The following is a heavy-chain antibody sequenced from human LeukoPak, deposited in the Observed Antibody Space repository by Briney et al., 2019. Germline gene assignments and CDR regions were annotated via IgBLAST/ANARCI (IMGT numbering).Heavy chain of an antibody. CDR2: IYTSGIT. Sequence: SQTLSLTCTVSGGSIISGSYYWSWIRQPAGKGLEWIGRIYTSGITNYNPSLKSRVTISVDTSKNQFSLKLSSVTAADTAVYYCARATRWNALFDYWGQGTLVTVSS. CDR1: GGSIISGSYY. D-gene: IGHD1-1*01. J-gene: IGHJ4*02. V-gene: IGHV4-61*02. CDR3: ARATRWNALFDY.